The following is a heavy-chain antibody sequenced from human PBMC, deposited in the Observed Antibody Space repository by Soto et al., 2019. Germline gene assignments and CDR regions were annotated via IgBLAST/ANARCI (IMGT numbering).Heavy chain of an antibody. CDR1: GYTFTSYG. J-gene: IGHJ6*03. Sequence: ASVKVSCKASGYTFTSYGISWVRQAPGQGLEWMGWISAYNGNTNYAQKLQGRVTMTTDTSTSTAYMELRSLRSDDTAVYYCARSATTGSNSYSYSYMAVGGKGTTVTVPS. V-gene: IGHV1-18*01. CDR3: ARSATTGSNSYSYSYMAV. CDR2: ISAYNGNT. D-gene: IGHD3-9*01.